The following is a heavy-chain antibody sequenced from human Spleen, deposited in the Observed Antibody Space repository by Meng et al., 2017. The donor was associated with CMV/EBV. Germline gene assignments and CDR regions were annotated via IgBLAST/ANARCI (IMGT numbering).Heavy chain of an antibody. CDR1: GYTFTSYS. CDR2: INPSGGST. D-gene: IGHD4-17*01. CDR3: ARFPRGDYSYYGMDV. V-gene: IGHV1-46*01. Sequence: ASVKVSCKASGYTFTSYSVDWVRQAPGQGLEWMGTINPSGGSTTYAQKFQGRVTMTRDTSTSKVFMELRSLSSEDTAVYFCARFPRGDYSYYGMDVWGQGAAVTVSS. J-gene: IGHJ6*02.